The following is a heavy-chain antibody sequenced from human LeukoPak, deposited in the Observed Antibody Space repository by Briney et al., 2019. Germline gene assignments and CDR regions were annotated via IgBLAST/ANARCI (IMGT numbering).Heavy chain of an antibody. CDR3: ARGPRSYYYDSSGYYPDY. J-gene: IGHJ4*02. D-gene: IGHD3-22*01. CDR2: ISSSSSSYI. V-gene: IGHV3-21*01. CDR1: GFTFSSYS. Sequence: GGSLRLSCAASGFTFSSYSMNWVRQAPGKGLEWVSSISSSSSSYIYYADSVKGRFTISRDNAKNSLYLQMNSLRAEDTAVYYCARGPRSYYYDSSGYYPDYWGQGTLVTVSS.